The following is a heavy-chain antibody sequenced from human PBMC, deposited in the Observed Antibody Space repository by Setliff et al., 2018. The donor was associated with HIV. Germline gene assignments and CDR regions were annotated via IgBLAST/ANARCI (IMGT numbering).Heavy chain of an antibody. J-gene: IGHJ3*02. D-gene: IGHD3-16*01. CDR1: GFTFSNAW. Sequence: GGSLRLSCAASGFTFSNAWMSWVRQAPGKGKEWVGRIKSKTDGGTTDYAAPVKGRFTISRDDSKNTLYLQMNSLKTEDTAVYYCTTGGGRNDVFDIWGQGTMVTVSS. CDR2: IKSKTDGGTT. V-gene: IGHV3-15*01. CDR3: TTGGGRNDVFDI.